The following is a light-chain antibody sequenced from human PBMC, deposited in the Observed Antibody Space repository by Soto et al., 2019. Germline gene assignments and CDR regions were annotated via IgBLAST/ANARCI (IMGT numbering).Light chain of an antibody. CDR2: DVS. V-gene: IGLV2-14*01. Sequence: QSVLTQPASVSGSPGQSITISCTGTSSDVGGYNYVSWYQQHPGKAPKLMIYDVSNRPSGVSNRFSGSKSGNTASLTISGLQADDEADYYCSSYTSRSALVVFGGGTQLTVL. CDR1: SSDVGGYNY. J-gene: IGLJ2*01. CDR3: SSYTSRSALVV.